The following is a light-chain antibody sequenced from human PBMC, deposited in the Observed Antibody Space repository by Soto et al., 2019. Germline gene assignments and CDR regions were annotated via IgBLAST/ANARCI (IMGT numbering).Light chain of an antibody. Sequence: EIVLTKSPGTLSLSPGERATLSCRASQSVSSSYLAWYQQKPGQAPRLLIYGASSRATGIPDRFSGSGSGTDCTLTISRLEPEDLAVYYCQQYGSSRRTFGQGTKVEIK. CDR3: QQYGSSRRT. J-gene: IGKJ1*01. CDR1: QSVSSSY. V-gene: IGKV3-20*01. CDR2: GAS.